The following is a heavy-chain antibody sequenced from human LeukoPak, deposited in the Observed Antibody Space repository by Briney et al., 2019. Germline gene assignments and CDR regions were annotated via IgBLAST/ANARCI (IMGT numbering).Heavy chain of an antibody. J-gene: IGHJ6*03. Sequence: SQTLSLTCTVSGGSISSCGYYWSWIRQNRGKGLEWIGYIYYSGSTYYNPSLKSRVTISVDTSKNQFSLKLSSVTAADTAVYYCARGGIAARPDYYYYMDVWGKGTTVTVSS. CDR2: IYYSGST. D-gene: IGHD6-6*01. V-gene: IGHV4-31*03. CDR1: GGSISSCGYY. CDR3: ARGGIAARPDYYYYMDV.